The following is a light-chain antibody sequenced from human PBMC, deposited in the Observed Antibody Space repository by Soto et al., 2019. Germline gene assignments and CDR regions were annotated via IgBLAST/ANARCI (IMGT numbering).Light chain of an antibody. CDR1: QSVNNDY. J-gene: IGKJ1*01. CDR2: GAS. V-gene: IGKV3-20*01. CDR3: QQYGSSPWT. Sequence: EIVLTQSPGTLSLSPGERAALSCRASQSVNNDYLAWYHQKPGRAPRLVIYGASKRATGIPDRFSGSGSGTDFTLTISRLEPEDCAVYYCQQYGSSPWTFGQGTNVEIK.